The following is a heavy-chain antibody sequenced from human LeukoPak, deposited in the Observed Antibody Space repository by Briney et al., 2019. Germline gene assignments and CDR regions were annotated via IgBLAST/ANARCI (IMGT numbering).Heavy chain of an antibody. V-gene: IGHV3-7*01. Sequence: PGGSLRLSCAASGFTFSSYWMNWVRQAPGKGLEWVANIKQDGSEKYYVDSVKGRFTISRDNAKNSLYLQMNSLRAEDTAVYYCARITDSSSSWRLSYYYGMDVWGQGTTVTVSS. CDR2: IKQDGSEK. D-gene: IGHD6-6*01. CDR1: GFTFSSYW. J-gene: IGHJ6*02. CDR3: ARITDSSSSWRLSYYYGMDV.